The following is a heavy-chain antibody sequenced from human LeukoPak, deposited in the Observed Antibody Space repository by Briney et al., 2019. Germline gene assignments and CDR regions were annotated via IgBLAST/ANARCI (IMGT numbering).Heavy chain of an antibody. CDR1: GFPFGNEA. CDR3: AKVRSGSSNWALRIFDN. V-gene: IGHV3-23*01. D-gene: IGHD4-11*01. J-gene: IGHJ4*02. Sequence: GGSLRLSCAASGFPFGNEAMGWVRQAPERGLEWVSTISPGGGTTYYADSVKGRFSISRDNSRNTLFVQMNSLSAEDTAVYYCAKVRSGSSNWALRIFDNWGQGTLVTVSS. CDR2: ISPGGGTT.